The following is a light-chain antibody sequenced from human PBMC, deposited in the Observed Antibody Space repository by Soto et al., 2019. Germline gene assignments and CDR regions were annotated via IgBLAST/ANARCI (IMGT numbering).Light chain of an antibody. J-gene: IGLJ1*01. Sequence: QSVLTHPASVSGYPGQSITISCTGTSSDVGSYNLVSWYQQHPGKAPKLMIYEVSKRPSGVSNRFSGSKSGNTASLTISGLQAEDEADYYCCSYAGSSPYVFGTGTKVTVL. V-gene: IGLV2-23*02. CDR2: EVS. CDR1: SSDVGSYNL. CDR3: CSYAGSSPYV.